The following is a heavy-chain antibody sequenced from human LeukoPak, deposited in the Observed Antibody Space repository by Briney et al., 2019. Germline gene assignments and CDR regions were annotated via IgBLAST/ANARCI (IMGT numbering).Heavy chain of an antibody. CDR2: ISYDGRNK. Sequence: PGGSLRLSCAASGFTFSSYGMHWVRQAPGKGLEWVAVISYDGRNKYYADSVKGRFTISRDNSKNTLYLQMNSLRAEDTAVYYCAKDITGGDYGPYFDYWGQGTLVTVSS. J-gene: IGHJ4*02. CDR1: GFTFSSYG. D-gene: IGHD4-17*01. CDR3: AKDITGGDYGPYFDY. V-gene: IGHV3-30*18.